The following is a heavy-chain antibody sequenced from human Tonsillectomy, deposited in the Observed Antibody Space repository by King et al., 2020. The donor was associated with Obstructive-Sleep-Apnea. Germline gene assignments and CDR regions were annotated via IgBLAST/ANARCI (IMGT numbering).Heavy chain of an antibody. CDR2: VSADNGYN. D-gene: IGHD3-16*02. Sequence: QLVQSGAEVKKPGASVKVSCKASGYTFTSFGISWGRQGPGQGLEWMGWVSADNGYNNYAQKPQGRVTMTTDTSTSTAYMELRSLRSDDTAVYYCARDVWGNYRFDYWGQGTLVTVSS. CDR1: GYTFTSFG. CDR3: ARDVWGNYRFDY. V-gene: IGHV1-18*01. J-gene: IGHJ4*02.